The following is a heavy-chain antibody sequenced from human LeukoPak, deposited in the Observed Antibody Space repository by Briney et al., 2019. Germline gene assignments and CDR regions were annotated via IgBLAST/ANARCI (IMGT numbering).Heavy chain of an antibody. D-gene: IGHD2-2*01. V-gene: IGHV3-74*01. CDR1: GFTFSNYW. CDR2: INYDGSST. J-gene: IGHJ4*02. Sequence: GGSLRLSCAASGFTFSNYWMHWVRQAPGKGPVWVSRINYDGSSTSYADSVKGRFTISRDNAKNTLYLQMNSLRAEDTAVYYCASDFYCSRSSCRDYWGQGTLVTVSS. CDR3: ASDFYCSRSSCRDY.